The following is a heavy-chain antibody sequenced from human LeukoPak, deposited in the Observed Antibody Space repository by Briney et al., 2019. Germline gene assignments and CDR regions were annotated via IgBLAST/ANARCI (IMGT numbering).Heavy chain of an antibody. J-gene: IGHJ3*02. CDR1: GFTFSSYW. CDR2: IKQDGSEK. CDR3: AREFSSWYDAFDI. Sequence: PGGSLRLSCAASGFTFSSYWMSWVRQAPGKGLEWVANIKQDGSEKYYVDSVKGRFTISRDNAKNSLYLQMNSLRAEDTAVYYCAREFSSWYDAFDIWGQGTMVTVSS. D-gene: IGHD6-13*01. V-gene: IGHV3-7*01.